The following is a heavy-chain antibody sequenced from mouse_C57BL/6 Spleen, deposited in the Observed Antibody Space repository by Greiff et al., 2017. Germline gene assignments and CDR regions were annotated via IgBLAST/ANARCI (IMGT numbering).Heavy chain of an antibody. Sequence: DVQLVESGGGLVKPGGSLKLSCAASGFTFSDYGMHWVRQAPEKGLEWVAYVSSGSSTIYYADTVKGRFTSSRDNAKNTLFLQVTSQRSEDTAMYSCASYCDSVYAMDYWGQGTSVTVSS. CDR3: ASYCDSVYAMDY. J-gene: IGHJ4*01. D-gene: IGHD1-1*01. CDR2: VSSGSSTI. V-gene: IGHV5-17*01. CDR1: GFTFSDYG.